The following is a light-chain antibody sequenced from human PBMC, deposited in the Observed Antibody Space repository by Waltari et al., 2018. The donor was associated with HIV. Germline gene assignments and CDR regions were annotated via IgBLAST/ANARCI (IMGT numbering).Light chain of an antibody. CDR3: QTWDNSAGV. CDR2: QDN. CDR1: HLGEKL. J-gene: IGLJ2*01. V-gene: IGLV3-1*01. Sequence: SSALTQPSSLSVSPGPTGRITCSGHHLGEKLVCLYQQKPGQSPLLLIYQDNKRPSGIPERFADSNSGNTATLASTETQTMDEADYYCQTWDNSAGVFGGGTKLTVL.